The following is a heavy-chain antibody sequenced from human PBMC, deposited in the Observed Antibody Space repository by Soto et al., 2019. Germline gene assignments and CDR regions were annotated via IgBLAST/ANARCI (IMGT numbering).Heavy chain of an antibody. J-gene: IGHJ5*02. V-gene: IGHV3-30*03. CDR1: GFTFSSYG. CDR2: ISYDGSNK. CDR3: TRGNGSDWFDP. D-gene: IGHD2-15*01. Sequence: PGGSLRLSCAASGFTFSSYGMHWVRQAPGKGLEWVAVISYDGSNKYYADSVKGRFTISRDNSKNTLYLQVNSLRAEDTAVYYCTRGNGSDWFDPWGQGTLVTVSS.